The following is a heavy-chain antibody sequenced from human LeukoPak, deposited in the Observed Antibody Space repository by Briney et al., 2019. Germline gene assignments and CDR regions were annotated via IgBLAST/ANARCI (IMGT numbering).Heavy chain of an antibody. D-gene: IGHD5-12*01. CDR3: AKCGVIVATTNWFDP. CDR2: ISYDGSNK. CDR1: GFTFSSYG. Sequence: GRSLRLSCAASGFTFSSYGMPWVRQAPGKGLEWVAVISYDGSNKYYADSVKGRFTISRDNSKNTLYLQMNSLRAEDTAVYYCAKCGVIVATTNWFDPWGQGTLVTVSS. J-gene: IGHJ5*02. V-gene: IGHV3-30*18.